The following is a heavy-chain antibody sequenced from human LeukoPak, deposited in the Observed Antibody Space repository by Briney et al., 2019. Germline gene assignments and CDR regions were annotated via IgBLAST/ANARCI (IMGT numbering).Heavy chain of an antibody. CDR3: ARGQGSFASDYYYMDV. J-gene: IGHJ6*03. Sequence: PGESLRLSCAASGFTFTTYWMSWVRQAPGKGLEWVANIKQDGTEKYYVDSVKGRFTISRDNAKNSLYLQMNSLRAEDTAVYYCARGQGSFASDYYYMDVWGKGTTVTISS. CDR1: GFTFTTYW. V-gene: IGHV3-7*01. D-gene: IGHD6-13*01. CDR2: IKQDGTEK.